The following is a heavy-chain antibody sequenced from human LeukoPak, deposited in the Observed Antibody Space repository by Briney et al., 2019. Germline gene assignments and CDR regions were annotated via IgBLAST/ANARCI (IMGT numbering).Heavy chain of an antibody. J-gene: IGHJ5*02. D-gene: IGHD6-13*01. CDR1: GGSFSGYY. Sequence: SETLSLTCAVYGGSFSGYYWSWTRQPPGKGLEWIGEINHSGSTNYNPSLKSRVTISVDTSKNQFSLKLSSVTAADTAVYYCAPRAIAAAGTGWFDPWGQGTLVTVSS. CDR3: APRAIAAAGTGWFDP. V-gene: IGHV4-34*01. CDR2: INHSGST.